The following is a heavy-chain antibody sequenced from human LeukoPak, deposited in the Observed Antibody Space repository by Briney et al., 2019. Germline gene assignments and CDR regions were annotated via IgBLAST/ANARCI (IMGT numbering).Heavy chain of an antibody. Sequence: ASVKVSCKASGHTFTGYYMHWVRQAPGQGLEWMGWINPNSGGTNYAQKSQGRVTMTRDTSISTAYMELSRLRSDDTAVYYCAREDYYDSSGSSIPDAFDIWGQGTMVTVSS. CDR1: GHTFTGYY. CDR2: INPNSGGT. J-gene: IGHJ3*02. V-gene: IGHV1-2*02. CDR3: AREDYYDSSGSSIPDAFDI. D-gene: IGHD3-22*01.